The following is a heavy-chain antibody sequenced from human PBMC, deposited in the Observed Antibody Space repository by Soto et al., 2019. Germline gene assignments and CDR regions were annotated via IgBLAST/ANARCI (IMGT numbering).Heavy chain of an antibody. D-gene: IGHD3-9*01. CDR3: ARGVLTSSYQLNWFRP. J-gene: IGHJ5*02. CDR2: MNPNSGNT. V-gene: IGHV1-8*01. CDR1: GYTFTSFD. Sequence: ASVKVSCKASGYTFTSFDINWVRQASGQGLEWMGWMNPNSGNTIYAQKFQGRVTMTRNTSINTAYMELSSLRSDDTALYYCARGVLTSSYQLNWFRPWCKATPVTVSS.